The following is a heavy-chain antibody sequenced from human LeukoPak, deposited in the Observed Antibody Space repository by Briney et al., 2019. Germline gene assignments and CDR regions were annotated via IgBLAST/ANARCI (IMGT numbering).Heavy chain of an antibody. J-gene: IGHJ3*02. CDR3: ARQAYYYDSSGSLNAFDI. V-gene: IGHV4-39*01. Sequence: SETLSLTCTVSGGSISSGSYYWGWLRQPPGKGLEWIGSIYYSGSTYYNPSLKSRVTMSVDTSKNQFSLKLNSVTAADTAVYFCARQAYYYDSSGSLNAFDIWGQGTMVTVSS. CDR2: IYYSGST. D-gene: IGHD3-22*01. CDR1: GGSISSGSYY.